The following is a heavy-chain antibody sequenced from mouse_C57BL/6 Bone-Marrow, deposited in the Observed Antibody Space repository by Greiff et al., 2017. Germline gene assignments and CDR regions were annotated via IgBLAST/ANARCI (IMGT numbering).Heavy chain of an antibody. CDR2: IDPENGDT. J-gene: IGHJ3*01. Sequence: VQLKQSGAELVRPGASVKLSCTASGFNIKDDYMHWVKQRPEQGLAWIGWIDPENGDTEYASKFQGKAPITADTSSNTAYLQLSSLTSEDTAVYYCTTIYYDYDGFAYWGQGTLVTVSA. D-gene: IGHD2-4*01. V-gene: IGHV14-4*01. CDR1: GFNIKDDY. CDR3: TTIYYDYDGFAY.